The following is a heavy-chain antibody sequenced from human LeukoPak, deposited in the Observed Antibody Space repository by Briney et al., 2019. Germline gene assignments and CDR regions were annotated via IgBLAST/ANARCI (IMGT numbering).Heavy chain of an antibody. V-gene: IGHV4-39*01. J-gene: IGHJ6*03. CDR3: ARRPQSYIDV. CDR1: GGSISSSSYY. CDR2: INYSGNT. Sequence: PSETLSLTCTVSGGSISSSSYYWGWIRQPPGTGLEWIGSINYSGNTFYNPSLKSRVTISVDTSKNQFSLNLSSVTAADTAVYYCARRPQSYIDVWGKGTTVTVSS.